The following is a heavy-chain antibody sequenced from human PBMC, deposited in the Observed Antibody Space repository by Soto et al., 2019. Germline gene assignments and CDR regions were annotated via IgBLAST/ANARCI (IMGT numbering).Heavy chain of an antibody. D-gene: IGHD2-15*01. CDR2: IIPILGIA. CDR3: ARSWHGGGSCYSGCYYYMDV. V-gene: IGHV1-69*02. J-gene: IGHJ6*03. CDR1: GGTFSSYT. Sequence: QVQLVQSGAEVKKPGSSVKVSCKASGGTFSSYTISWVRQAPGQGLEWMGRIIPILGIANYAQKFQGRVTITADKSTSTAYMELSSLRSEDTAVYYCARSWHGGGSCYSGCYYYMDVWGKGTTVTVSS.